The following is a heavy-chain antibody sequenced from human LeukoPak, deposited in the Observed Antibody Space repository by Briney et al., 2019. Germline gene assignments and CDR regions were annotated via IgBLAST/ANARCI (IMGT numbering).Heavy chain of an antibody. CDR3: ASGLRAVWIQLSGPDY. CDR2: IYSGGST. CDR1: GFSVSSNY. D-gene: IGHD5-18*01. J-gene: IGHJ4*02. V-gene: IGHV3-53*01. Sequence: QPGGSLRLSCAASGFSVSSNYMSWVRQAPGKGLEWVSLIYSGGSTYYADSVKGRFTISRDTSKNTLYLQMNSLRPEDTAVYYCASGLRAVWIQLSGPDYWGQGTLVTLSS.